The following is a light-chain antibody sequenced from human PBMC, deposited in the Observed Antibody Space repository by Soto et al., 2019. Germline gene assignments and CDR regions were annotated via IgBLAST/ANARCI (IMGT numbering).Light chain of an antibody. CDR2: DAS. J-gene: IGKJ4*01. CDR3: QQYNKWPPLT. CDR1: QSISSN. Sequence: EIGVTQSPATLSVSPWERATLSCRASQSISSNLAWYQQKPGQAPRLLIYDASTRATGIPARFSVSGSGTEFTLTISSLQSEDFAVYDGQQYNKWPPLTFGGGTKVESK. V-gene: IGKV3-15*01.